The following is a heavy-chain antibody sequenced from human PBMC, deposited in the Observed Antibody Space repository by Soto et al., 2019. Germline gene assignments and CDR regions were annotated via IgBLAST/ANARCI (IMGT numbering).Heavy chain of an antibody. J-gene: IGHJ4*02. Sequence: PGGSLRLSCAASGFTFSTYSMSWVRQAPGKGLEWVANIKQDGSEKYFVDSVKGRFTISRDNAKNSLYLQMNSLRAEDTAVYYCARDSSFDDSSGYLDYWGQGTLVTVSS. CDR3: ARDSSFDDSSGYLDY. V-gene: IGHV3-7*01. CDR1: GFTFSTYS. CDR2: IKQDGSEK. D-gene: IGHD3-22*01.